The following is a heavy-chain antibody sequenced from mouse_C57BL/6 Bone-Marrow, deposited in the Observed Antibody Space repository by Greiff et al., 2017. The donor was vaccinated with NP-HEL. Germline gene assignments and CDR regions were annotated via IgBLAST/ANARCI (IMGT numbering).Heavy chain of an antibody. Sequence: VQLQQSGPELVKPGASVKISCKASGYTFTDYYMNWVKQSHGKSLEWIGDINPNNGGTSYNQKFKGKATLTVDKSSSTAYMELRSLTSEDSAVYYCARKEVFITTSDYWGQGTTLTVSS. V-gene: IGHV1-26*01. J-gene: IGHJ2*01. CDR1: GYTFTDYY. CDR2: INPNNGGT. CDR3: ARKEVFITTSDY. D-gene: IGHD1-1*01.